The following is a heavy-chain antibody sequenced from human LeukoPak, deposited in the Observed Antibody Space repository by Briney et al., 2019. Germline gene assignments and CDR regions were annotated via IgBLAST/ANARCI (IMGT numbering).Heavy chain of an antibody. CDR2: INHSGST. CDR3: ARRQPYYYDSSGYYYRGWFDP. V-gene: IGHV4-34*01. CDR1: GGSSSSYY. J-gene: IGHJ5*02. D-gene: IGHD3-22*01. Sequence: SETLSLTCAVYGGSSSSYYCSWIRQPPGKGLEWIGEINHSGSTNYNPSLKSRVTISVDTSKNQFSLKLSSVTAADTAVYYCARRQPYYYDSSGYYYRGWFDPWGQGTLVTVSS.